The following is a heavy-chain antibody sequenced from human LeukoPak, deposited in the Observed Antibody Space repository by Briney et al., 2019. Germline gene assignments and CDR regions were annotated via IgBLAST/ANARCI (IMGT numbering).Heavy chain of an antibody. CDR3: AREGGSYWPFDY. D-gene: IGHD1-26*01. Sequence: ASVKLSCKASGATFSSYAISWVRQAPGQGLEWMGRIIPILGIANYAQKFQGRVTITADKSTSTAYMELSSLRSEDTAVYYCAREGGSYWPFDYWGQGTLVTVSS. CDR1: GATFSSYA. J-gene: IGHJ4*02. CDR2: IIPILGIA. V-gene: IGHV1-69*04.